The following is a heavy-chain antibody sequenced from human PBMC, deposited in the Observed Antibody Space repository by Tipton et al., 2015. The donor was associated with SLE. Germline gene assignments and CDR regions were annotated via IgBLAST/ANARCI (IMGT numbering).Heavy chain of an antibody. CDR2: TYYSAST. CDR1: GASINCNSYF. V-gene: IGHV4-39*01. J-gene: IGHJ5*02. Sequence: TLSLTCTVSGASINCNSYFWAWIRQPPGKGLEWVGHTYYSASTYYNPSLKSRVTISVDTSKNQFSLRLTSVTAADTAVYYCARYTVGTMEDPWGQGTLVTVSS. D-gene: IGHD4-11*01. CDR3: ARYTVGTMEDP.